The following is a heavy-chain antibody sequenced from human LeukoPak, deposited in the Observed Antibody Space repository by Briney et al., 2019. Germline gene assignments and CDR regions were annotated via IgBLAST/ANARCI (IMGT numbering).Heavy chain of an antibody. Sequence: PGGSLRLSCAASGFTFSSYAMSWVRQAPGKGLEWVSAISGSGGSTYYADSVKGRFTISRDNAKNSLYLQMNSLRAEDTAVYYCARVILDIVVVPAAKYYYYGMDVWGQGTTVTVSS. D-gene: IGHD2-2*01. CDR2: ISGSGGST. V-gene: IGHV3-23*01. CDR3: ARVILDIVVVPAAKYYYYGMDV. CDR1: GFTFSSYA. J-gene: IGHJ6*02.